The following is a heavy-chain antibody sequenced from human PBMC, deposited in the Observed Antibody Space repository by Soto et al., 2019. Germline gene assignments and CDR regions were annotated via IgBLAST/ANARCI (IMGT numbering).Heavy chain of an antibody. CDR1: GGSVSTGVHY. J-gene: IGHJ2*01. CDR3: ARGYYTSWYWFVR. CDR2: IYYSGST. D-gene: IGHD6-13*01. V-gene: IGHV4-61*08. Sequence: QVQLQESGPGLVKPSETLSLTCTVSVSGGSVSTGVHYWSWIRQPPGKGLEWIGYIYYSGSTNYNPSLNSRVTISVDTSKNQFSLKLTSVTAADTAVYYCARGYYTSWYWFVRWGRGTLVTVSS.